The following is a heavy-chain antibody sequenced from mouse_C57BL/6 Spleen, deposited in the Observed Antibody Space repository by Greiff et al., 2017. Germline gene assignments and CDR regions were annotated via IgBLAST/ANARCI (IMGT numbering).Heavy chain of an antibody. Sequence: VQLKESGGGLVKPGGSLKLSCAASGFTFSDYGMHWVRQAPEKGLEWVAYISSGSSTIYYADTVKGRFTISRDNAKNTLFLQMTSLRSEDTAMYYCARGSPVFADWGQGTLVTVSA. V-gene: IGHV5-17*01. CDR1: GFTFSDYG. CDR3: ARGSPVFAD. J-gene: IGHJ3*01. CDR2: ISSGSSTI.